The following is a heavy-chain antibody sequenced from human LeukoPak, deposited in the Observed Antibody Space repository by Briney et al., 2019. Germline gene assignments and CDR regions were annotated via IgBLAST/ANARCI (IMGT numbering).Heavy chain of an antibody. Sequence: SETLSLTCTVSGASLSSYYCSWIRQSPGKGLEWIGLISYSGSTKYNSSLESRVAISADTSKSQCSLKLSSVTAADTAVYYCVRGAGWLPDYWGQGTLVTVSS. CDR2: ISYSGST. CDR3: VRGAGWLPDY. CDR1: GASLSSYY. D-gene: IGHD5-24*01. J-gene: IGHJ4*02. V-gene: IGHV4-59*01.